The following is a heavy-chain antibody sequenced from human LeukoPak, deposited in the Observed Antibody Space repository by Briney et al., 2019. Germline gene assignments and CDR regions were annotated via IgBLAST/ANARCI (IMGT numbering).Heavy chain of an antibody. CDR2: ISGSGTNT. D-gene: IGHD5-18*01. CDR3: AKSSRPVTAMAFFDY. Sequence: GGSLRLSCAASGFTFSTFAMIWVRQPPGKGLEWVSGISGSGTNTNYADSVKGRFTISRDNSKNTVYLQMKSLRAEDTAVYYCAKSSRPVTAMAFFDYWGQGTLVTVSS. V-gene: IGHV3-23*01. J-gene: IGHJ4*02. CDR1: GFTFSTFA.